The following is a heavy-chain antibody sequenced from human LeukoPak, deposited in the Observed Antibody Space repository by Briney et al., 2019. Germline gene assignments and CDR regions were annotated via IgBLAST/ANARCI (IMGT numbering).Heavy chain of an antibody. CDR2: INHSGST. D-gene: IGHD3-22*01. CDR1: GGSFSGYY. J-gene: IGHJ4*02. V-gene: IGHV4-34*01. CDR3: ARGARNYYDSSGYCDY. Sequence: SETLSLACAVYGGSFSGYYWSWIRQPPGKGLEWIGEINHSGSTNYNPSLKSRVTISVDTSKNQFSLKLSSVTAADTAVYYCARGARNYYDSSGYCDYWGQGTLVTVSS.